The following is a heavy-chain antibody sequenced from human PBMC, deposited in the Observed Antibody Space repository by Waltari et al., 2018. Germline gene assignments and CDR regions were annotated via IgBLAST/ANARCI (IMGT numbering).Heavy chain of an antibody. V-gene: IGHV4-31*03. CDR2: IYHRGST. CDR3: ARVAPYDFWSGYYAPRRWFDP. CDR1: GGSISSGGYY. D-gene: IGHD3-3*01. Sequence: QVQLQESGPGLVKPSQTLSLTCTVSGGSISSGGYYWSWIRQNPGKGLEWIGYIYHRGSTYSNPSFKCRVTIAVDRSKNHFSLKLSSVTAADTAVYYCARVAPYDFWSGYYAPRRWFDPWGQGTLVTVSS. J-gene: IGHJ5*02.